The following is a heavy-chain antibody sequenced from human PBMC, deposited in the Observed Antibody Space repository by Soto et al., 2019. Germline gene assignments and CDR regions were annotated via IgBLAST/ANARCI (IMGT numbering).Heavy chain of an antibody. CDR3: ARHCLRGRDAFDI. D-gene: IGHD2-21*01. Sequence: PSETLSLTCAVSGGSISSGGYSWSWIRQPPGKGLECIGYIYHSGSTYYNPSLKTRVTISIDRSKSQFSLKLSSVTAADTAVYYCARHCLRGRDAFDIWGQGTMVTVS. CDR1: GGSISSGGYS. V-gene: IGHV4-30-2*01. J-gene: IGHJ3*02. CDR2: IYHSGST.